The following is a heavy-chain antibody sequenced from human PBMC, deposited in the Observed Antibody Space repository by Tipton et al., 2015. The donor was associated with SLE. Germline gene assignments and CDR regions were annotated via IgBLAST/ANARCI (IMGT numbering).Heavy chain of an antibody. J-gene: IGHJ2*01. CDR2: IYYSGST. D-gene: IGHD3-10*01. V-gene: IGHV4-59*01. CDR1: GGSISSYY. CDR3: ARGPKGSGSYSDWYFDL. Sequence: TLSLTCTVSGGSISSYYWSWIRQPPGKGLAWIGYIYYSGSTNYNPSLKSRVTISVDTSKNQFSLKLSSVTAADTAVYYCARGPKGSGSYSDWYFDLWGRGTLVTVSS.